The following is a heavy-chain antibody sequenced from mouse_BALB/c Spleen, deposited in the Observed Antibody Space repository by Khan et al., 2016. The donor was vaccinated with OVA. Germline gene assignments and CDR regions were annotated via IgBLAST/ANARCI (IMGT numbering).Heavy chain of an antibody. CDR1: GFSLSAFS. V-gene: IGHV5-6-4*01. CDR2: ISSGGTYT. CDR3: PRHRGYYGHNPYFDY. J-gene: IGHJ2*01. Sequence: EVELVESGGGLVGPGGSLKLSFAASGFSLSAFSLFWVRQTPEKRLGWFAPISSGGTYTYYPEKEKGGLTISRENSKNNLYMQMSRLKSEDTAIYYCPRHRGYYGHNPYFDYWGQGTTLTVSS. D-gene: IGHD1-1*01.